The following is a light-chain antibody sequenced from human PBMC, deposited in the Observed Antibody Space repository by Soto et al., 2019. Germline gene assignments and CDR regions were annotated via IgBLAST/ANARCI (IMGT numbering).Light chain of an antibody. CDR2: DVN. J-gene: IGLJ2*01. V-gene: IGLV2-14*03. CDR1: RSDIGAYNF. Sequence: QSALTQPASVSGSPGQSITISCTGTRSDIGAYNFVSWYQQHPGEVPKLILYDVNVRPSGVSNRFSGSQSGNTASLTISGLQAEDEADYYCTSWTTSTTMIFGGGTKVTVL. CDR3: TSWTTSTTMI.